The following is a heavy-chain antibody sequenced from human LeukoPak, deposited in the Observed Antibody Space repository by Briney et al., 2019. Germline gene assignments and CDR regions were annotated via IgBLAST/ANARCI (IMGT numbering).Heavy chain of an antibody. CDR2: ISSNGGST. Sequence: PGGSLRLSCAASGFTFSSYAMHWVRQAPGKGLEYVSAISSNGGSTYYANSVKGRFTISRDNSKNTLYLQMGSLRAEDMAVYYCARESEYATATVDYWGPGTLLTVSS. CDR3: ARESEYATATVDY. V-gene: IGHV3-64*01. CDR1: GFTFSSYA. J-gene: IGHJ4*01. D-gene: IGHD4-17*01.